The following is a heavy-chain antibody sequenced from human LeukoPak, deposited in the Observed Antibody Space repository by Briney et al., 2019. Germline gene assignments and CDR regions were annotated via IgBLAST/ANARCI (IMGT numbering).Heavy chain of an antibody. CDR1: GFTFSSYA. CDR2: ISYDGSNK. J-gene: IGHJ4*02. D-gene: IGHD5-12*01. Sequence: PGRSLRLSCAASGFTFSSYAMHWVRQAPGKGLEWVAVISYDGSNKYYADSVKGRFTISSDNSKNTLYLQMNSLRAEDTAVYYCASGRGGYDSMDYWGQGTLVTVSS. V-gene: IGHV3-30-3*01. CDR3: ASGRGGYDSMDY.